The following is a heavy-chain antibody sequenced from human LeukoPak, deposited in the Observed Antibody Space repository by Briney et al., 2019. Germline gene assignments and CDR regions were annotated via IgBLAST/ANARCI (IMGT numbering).Heavy chain of an antibody. V-gene: IGHV3-21*01. CDR1: GFTFSSYS. CDR3: AKTVKKDLLYYYYYMDV. D-gene: IGHD1-26*01. CDR2: ISSSSSYI. J-gene: IGHJ6*03. Sequence: GGSLRLSCAASGFTFSSYSMNWVRQAPGKGLEWVSSISSSSSYIYYAHSVKGRFTISRDNSKNTLYLQMNSLRAEDTAVYYCAKTVKKDLLYYYYYMDVWGKGTTVTISS.